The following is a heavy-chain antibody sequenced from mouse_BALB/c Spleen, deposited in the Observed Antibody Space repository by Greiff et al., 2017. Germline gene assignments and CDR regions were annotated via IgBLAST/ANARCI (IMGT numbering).Heavy chain of an antibody. CDR1: GFTFSSFG. Sequence: VQLKESGGGLVQPGGSRKLSCAASGFTFSSFGMHWVRQAPEKGLEWVAYISSGSSTIYYADTVKGRFTISRDNPKNTLFLQMTSLRSEDTAMYYCARSWDYFDYWGQGTTLTVSS. J-gene: IGHJ2*01. CDR3: ARSWDYFDY. V-gene: IGHV5-17*02. CDR2: ISSGSSTI. D-gene: IGHD4-1*01.